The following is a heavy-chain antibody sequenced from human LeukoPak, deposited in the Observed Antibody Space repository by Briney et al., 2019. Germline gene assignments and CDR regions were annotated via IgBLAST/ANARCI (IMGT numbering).Heavy chain of an antibody. CDR1: GFTFSSYW. V-gene: IGHV3-7*01. CDR2: IKQDGSEK. J-gene: IGHJ2*01. Sequence: GGSLRLSCAASGFTFSSYWMSWVRQAPGKGLEWVAIIKQDGSEKYYVDSVKGRFTISRDNAKKSLYLQMNSLRAEDTAVYYCARLDSRATSIYFDLWGRGTLVTVSS. D-gene: IGHD3-22*01. CDR3: ARLDSRATSIYFDL.